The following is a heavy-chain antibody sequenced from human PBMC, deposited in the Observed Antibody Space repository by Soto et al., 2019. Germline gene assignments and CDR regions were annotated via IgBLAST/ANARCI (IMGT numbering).Heavy chain of an antibody. Sequence: LKISCKGSGYSLTNIWIRRVRQMPGKGLEWMGRIDPGDSVTTYNPSFQGHVTMSADKSINTAYLQWSSLNASDTAMYYCARLRFLEWFADYWGQGTLVNVSS. J-gene: IGHJ4*02. CDR1: GYSLTNIW. CDR3: ARLRFLEWFADY. V-gene: IGHV5-10-1*01. CDR2: IDPGDSVT. D-gene: IGHD3-3*01.